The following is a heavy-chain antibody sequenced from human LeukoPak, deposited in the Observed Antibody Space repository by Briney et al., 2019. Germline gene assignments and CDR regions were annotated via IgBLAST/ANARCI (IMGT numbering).Heavy chain of an antibody. D-gene: IGHD3-16*01. V-gene: IGHV3-30*18. CDR3: AKEGRWGSWYFDY. J-gene: IGHJ4*02. CDR2: VAADGGAK. CDR1: RFSGHG. Sequence: GGSLRLSCDLRFSGHGMHWVRQAPGKGLEWLAVVAADGGAKFYADSVRGRFTIFRDTSRNTVFLQLSGLKTGDTAVYYCAKEGRWGSWYFDYWGQGALVTVSS.